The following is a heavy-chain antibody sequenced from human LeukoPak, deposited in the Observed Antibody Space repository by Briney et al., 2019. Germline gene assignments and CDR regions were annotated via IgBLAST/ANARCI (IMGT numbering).Heavy chain of an antibody. Sequence: SETLSPTCAVYGGSFSSYYWSWIRQPPGKGLEWIGEINHSGNTNSTPSLKSRVTISVDSSKDQVSLKLSSVTAADTAVYYCARGPYASDAGFGGEGTLVSVS. D-gene: IGHD2-2*01. V-gene: IGHV4-34*01. CDR3: ARGPYASDAGF. J-gene: IGHJ4*02. CDR1: GGSFSSYY. CDR2: INHSGNT.